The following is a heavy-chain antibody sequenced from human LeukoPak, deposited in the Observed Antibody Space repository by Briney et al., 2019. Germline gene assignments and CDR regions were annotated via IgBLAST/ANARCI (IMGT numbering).Heavy chain of an antibody. J-gene: IGHJ4*02. Sequence: PSETLSLTCTVSGGSISSYYWSWIRQPPGKGLEWIGYIYYSGSTNYNPSLKSRVTISVDTSKNQFSLKLSSVTAADAAVYYCARLQRECNRSSCYIHRGFDYWGQGSLVTVSS. V-gene: IGHV4-59*12. CDR1: GGSISSYY. CDR3: ARLQRECNRSSCYIHRGFDY. CDR2: IYYSGST. D-gene: IGHD2-2*02.